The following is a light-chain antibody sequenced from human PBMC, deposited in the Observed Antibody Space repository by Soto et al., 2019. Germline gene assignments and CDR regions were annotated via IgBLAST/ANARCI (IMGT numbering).Light chain of an antibody. Sequence: IQMTQSPSTLSASVGDRVIITCRSSQTITTSWACYQXKXGXAPILLIYKASSLESGVPSRFSGSGSGTEFTLTITSLQPDDFATYYCQQYSRYWTFGQGTKVDIK. J-gene: IGKJ1*01. CDR2: KAS. V-gene: IGKV1-5*03. CDR3: QQYSRYWT. CDR1: QTITTS.